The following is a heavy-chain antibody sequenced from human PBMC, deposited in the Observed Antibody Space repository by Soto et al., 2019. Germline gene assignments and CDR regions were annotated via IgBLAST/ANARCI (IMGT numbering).Heavy chain of an antibody. D-gene: IGHD3-10*01. CDR3: ARDPKTMVRRDTFDY. CDR2: INAGNGNT. Sequence: QVQLMQSGAEVKKPGASVKVACKASGYTFTSYAMHWVRQAPGQRLEWMGWINAGNGNTKYSQKFQGRVTFTRDTSASTAYMELSSLRSEDTAVYYCARDPKTMVRRDTFDYWGQGTLVTVSS. V-gene: IGHV1-3*01. CDR1: GYTFTSYA. J-gene: IGHJ4*02.